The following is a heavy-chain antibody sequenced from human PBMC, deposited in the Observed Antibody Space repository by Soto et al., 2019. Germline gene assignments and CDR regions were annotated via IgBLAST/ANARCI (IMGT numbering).Heavy chain of an antibody. Sequence: QVQLVQSGAEVKKPGASVKVSCKASGYTFTGYPMHWVRQAPGQGLEWMGWINPNSGVTIYAQKFQGRVIMTRETPITTAYMELSRLTSDDTAVYYCARRLGLLVTPIPGYWGQGTLVTVSS. V-gene: IGHV1-2*02. CDR3: ARRLGLLVTPIPGY. J-gene: IGHJ4*02. CDR1: GYTFTGYP. D-gene: IGHD2-21*02. CDR2: INPNSGVT.